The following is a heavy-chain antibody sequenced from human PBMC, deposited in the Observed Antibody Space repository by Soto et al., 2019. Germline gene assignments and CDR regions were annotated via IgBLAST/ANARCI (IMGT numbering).Heavy chain of an antibody. D-gene: IGHD6-13*01. V-gene: IGHV4-61*01. J-gene: IGHJ3*01. Sequence: PSETLSLTWTVSGDSVISATYYLRWIRQPPGKGLEWIGYIYYDGGTTYNSSLKSRVTISTDTSRSQLSLQLTSATPADTAVYYCARVLPGIAAAYDAFDVWGQGTMVTVSS. CDR2: IYYDGGT. CDR3: ARVLPGIAAAYDAFDV. CDR1: GDSVISATYY.